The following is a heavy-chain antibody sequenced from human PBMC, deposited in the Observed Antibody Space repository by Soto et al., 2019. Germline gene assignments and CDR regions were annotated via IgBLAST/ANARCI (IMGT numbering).Heavy chain of an antibody. V-gene: IGHV3-11*06. Sequence: QVQLVESGGGLVKPGGSLRLSCAASGFTFSDYYMSWIRQAPGKGLEWVSYISSSSSYTNYADSVKGRFTISRDNAKNSLYLQMNSLRAEATAVYYCAREVRYSSGWYAYFDYWGQGTLVTVSS. D-gene: IGHD6-19*01. CDR1: GFTFSDYY. J-gene: IGHJ4*02. CDR2: ISSSSSYT. CDR3: AREVRYSSGWYAYFDY.